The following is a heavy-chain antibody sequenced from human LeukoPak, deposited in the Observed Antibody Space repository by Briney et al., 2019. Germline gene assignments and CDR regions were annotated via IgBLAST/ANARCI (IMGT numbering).Heavy chain of an antibody. D-gene: IGHD2-21*02. CDR2: INSDGSST. Sequence: GGSLRLSCAASGFTFSSYWMHWVRQAPGKGLVWVSRINSDGSSTSYADSVKGRFTISRDNAKNTLYLQMNSLRAEDTAVYYCARDTGRDPDFAYYYYGMDVWGQGTTVTVSS. J-gene: IGHJ6*02. CDR1: GFTFSSYW. CDR3: ARDTGRDPDFAYYYYGMDV. V-gene: IGHV3-74*01.